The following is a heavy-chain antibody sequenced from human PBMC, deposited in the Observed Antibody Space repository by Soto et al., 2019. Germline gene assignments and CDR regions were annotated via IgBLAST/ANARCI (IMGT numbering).Heavy chain of an antibody. CDR1: GFTFSSYV. V-gene: IGHV3-33*01. J-gene: IGHJ6*02. CDR2: IWYDGSNK. D-gene: IGHD3-3*01. Sequence: GGSLRLSCAASGFTFSSYVMHWVRQAPGKGLEWVAVIWYDGSNKYYADSVKGRFTISRDNSKNTLYLQMNSLRAEDTAVYYCARSPREYFWSGYYYYYGMDVWGQGTTVTVSS. CDR3: ARSPREYFWSGYYYYYGMDV.